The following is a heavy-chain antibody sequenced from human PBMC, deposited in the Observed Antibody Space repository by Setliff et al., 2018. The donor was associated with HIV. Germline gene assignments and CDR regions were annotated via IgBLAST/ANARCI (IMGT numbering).Heavy chain of an antibody. V-gene: IGHV4-4*08. CDR3: AREHDYSNYRRLDS. Sequence: PSETLSLTCTVSGDSIITYYWTWIRQPPGKGPEWIGYIHHSGSSDYTPSLRSRVTMSVDPSKNQFSLQLTSVTAADTAVYYCAREHDYSNYRRLDSWGQGILVTVSS. D-gene: IGHD4-4*01. CDR2: IHHSGSS. CDR1: GDSIITYY. J-gene: IGHJ4*02.